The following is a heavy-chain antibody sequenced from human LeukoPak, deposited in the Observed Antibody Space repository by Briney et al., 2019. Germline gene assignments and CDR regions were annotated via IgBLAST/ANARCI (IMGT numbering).Heavy chain of an antibody. CDR3: AKDTEHYDFWSGSLFEDDY. CDR2: IWFDGSNK. Sequence: GGSLRLSCAASGFTFSSYGMHWVRQAPGKGLEWVAVIWFDGSNKYYADSVKGRFTISRDNSKNTLYLQMNSLRAEDTAMYYCAKDTEHYDFWSGSLFEDDYWGQGTLVTVSS. D-gene: IGHD3-3*01. CDR1: GFTFSSYG. V-gene: IGHV3-33*06. J-gene: IGHJ4*02.